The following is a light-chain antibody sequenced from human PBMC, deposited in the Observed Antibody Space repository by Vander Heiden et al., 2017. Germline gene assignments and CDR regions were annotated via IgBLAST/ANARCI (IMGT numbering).Light chain of an antibody. J-gene: IGKJ4*01. Sequence: DIKMTQSPSSLSASVGDRVTITCQASQDISNYLNWYQQKPGKAPKLLIYDASNLETGVPSRFSGSGSGTDFTFTISSLQPEDIATYYCQQYDNLPPFGGGTKVEIK. CDR3: QQYDNLPP. V-gene: IGKV1-33*01. CDR1: QDISNY. CDR2: DAS.